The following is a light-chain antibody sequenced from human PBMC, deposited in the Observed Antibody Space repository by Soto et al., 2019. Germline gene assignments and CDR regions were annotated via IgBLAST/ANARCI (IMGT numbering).Light chain of an antibody. CDR2: DAS. V-gene: IGKV1-5*01. Sequence: DIPMGQSPSTLSASVGDRVTITCRASQSINSWLAWYQQKPGRAPKLVIYDASSLETGVPSRFSGSGSGTEFTLTISSLQPDDFATYYCQQYNSYPWTFGQGTKVEIK. CDR3: QQYNSYPWT. J-gene: IGKJ1*01. CDR1: QSINSW.